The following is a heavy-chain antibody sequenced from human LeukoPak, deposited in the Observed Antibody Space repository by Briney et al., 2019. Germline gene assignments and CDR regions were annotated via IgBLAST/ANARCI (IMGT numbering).Heavy chain of an antibody. CDR1: GGSISSYY. J-gene: IGHJ5*02. V-gene: IGHV4-59*01. D-gene: IGHD3-10*01. CDR3: AAEYGSGSYYNWFDP. Sequence: PSETLSLTCTVSGGSISSYYWSWIRQPPGKRLEWIGYIYYSGSTSYNPSLKSRVTISVDTSKNQFSLKLSSVTAADTAVYYCAAEYGSGSYYNWFDPWGQGTLVTVSS. CDR2: IYYSGST.